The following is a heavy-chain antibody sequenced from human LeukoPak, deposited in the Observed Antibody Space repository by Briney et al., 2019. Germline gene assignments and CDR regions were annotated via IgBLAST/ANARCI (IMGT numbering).Heavy chain of an antibody. CDR3: ARRGDGYNYDY. D-gene: IGHD5-24*01. CDR1: GYTFIDYY. Sequence: APVKVSCKASGYTFIDYYLHWVRQAPGQGLEWMGWIKPNGGGSKYAQEFQGRVTMTRDTSISTAYMELSSLKSDDTAIYYCARRGDGYNYDYWGQGTLVTVSS. J-gene: IGHJ4*01. V-gene: IGHV1-2*02. CDR2: IKPNGGGS.